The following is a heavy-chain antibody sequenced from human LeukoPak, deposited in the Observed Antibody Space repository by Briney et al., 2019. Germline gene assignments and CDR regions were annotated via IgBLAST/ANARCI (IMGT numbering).Heavy chain of an antibody. CDR1: GFTFSSYA. CDR3: AKRYGNAWYQFDY. J-gene: IGHJ4*02. CDR2: ARASGSAT. V-gene: IGHV3-23*01. Sequence: GGSLRLSCAASGFTFSSYAMNWVRQTPGKGLEWVSTARASGSATYYADSVKGRFAISRDDSKSTLYLQMTNLRAEDTALYYCAKRYGNAWYQFDYWGRRTLVTVSS. D-gene: IGHD5-18*01.